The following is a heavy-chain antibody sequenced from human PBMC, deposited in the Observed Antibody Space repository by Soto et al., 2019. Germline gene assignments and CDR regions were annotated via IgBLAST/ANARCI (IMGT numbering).Heavy chain of an antibody. Sequence: QITLKESGPTLVKPTQTLTLTCTFSGFSLSTSGVGVGWIRQPPGKALEWLAFIYWDDDERYSLSLKSRLTIXKXXSKNQVVLTMSNMDPVDTATYYCAHSPPLTGSVDYWGQGTLVTVSS. V-gene: IGHV2-5*02. D-gene: IGHD3-9*01. CDR3: AHSPPLTGSVDY. CDR2: IYWDDDE. J-gene: IGHJ4*02. CDR1: GFSLSTSGVG.